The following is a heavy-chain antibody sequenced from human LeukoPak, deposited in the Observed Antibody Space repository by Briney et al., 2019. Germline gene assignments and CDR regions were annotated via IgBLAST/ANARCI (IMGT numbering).Heavy chain of an antibody. D-gene: IGHD2-15*01. CDR3: ARGGSCPDS. CDR1: GFTFHDYA. J-gene: IGHJ5*01. Sequence: GGSLRLSCAASGFTFHDYAMHWVRQAPGKGLEWVSGISWNSGIIGYADSVKGRFTISRDNAKNSLYLQMNSLRAEETAVYYCARGGSCPDSWGQGTLVTVSS. CDR2: ISWNSGII. V-gene: IGHV3-9*01.